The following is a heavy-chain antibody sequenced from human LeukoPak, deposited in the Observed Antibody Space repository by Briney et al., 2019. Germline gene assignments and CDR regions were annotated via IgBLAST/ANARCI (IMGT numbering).Heavy chain of an antibody. V-gene: IGHV3-30*04. J-gene: IGHJ3*02. CDR3: ARRSYCGGDCYGSDAFDI. Sequence: GGSLRLSCAASGFTFSSYAMHWVRQAPGKGLEWVAVISYDGSNKYYADSVKGRFTISRDNSKNTLYLQMNSLRAEDTAVYYCARRSYCGGDCYGSDAFDIWGQGTMVTVSS. CDR2: ISYDGSNK. D-gene: IGHD2-21*02. CDR1: GFTFSSYA.